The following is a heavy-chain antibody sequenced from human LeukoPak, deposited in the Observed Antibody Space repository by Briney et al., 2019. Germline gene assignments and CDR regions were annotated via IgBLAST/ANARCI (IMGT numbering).Heavy chain of an antibody. CDR1: GFTFSSYA. CDR3: ATSLDYYDSSGYYNNWFDP. J-gene: IGHJ5*02. D-gene: IGHD3-22*01. Sequence: GGSLRLSCAASGFTFSSYAMSWVRQAPGQGLEWVSAISGSGGSTYYADSVKGRFTISRDNSKNTLYLQMNSLRAEDTAVYYCATSLDYYDSSGYYNNWFDPWGQGTLVTVSS. V-gene: IGHV3-23*01. CDR2: ISGSGGST.